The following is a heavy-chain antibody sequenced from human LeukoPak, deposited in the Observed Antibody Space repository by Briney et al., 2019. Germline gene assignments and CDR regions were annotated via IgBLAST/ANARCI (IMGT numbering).Heavy chain of an antibody. J-gene: IGHJ4*02. Sequence: GGSLEISCQGSGYSFTSYWIGWVGQLPGKGLEWMGIIYPGDSDTRYSPSFQGQVTISADKSISTAYLQWSSLKASDTAMYYCARHDRNSSPVGYWGQGTLVTVSS. CDR1: GYSFTSYW. CDR2: IYPGDSDT. D-gene: IGHD6-13*01. CDR3: ARHDRNSSPVGY. V-gene: IGHV5-51*01.